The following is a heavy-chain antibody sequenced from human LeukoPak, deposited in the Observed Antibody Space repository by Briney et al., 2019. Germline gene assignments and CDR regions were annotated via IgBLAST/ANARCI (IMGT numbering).Heavy chain of an antibody. CDR2: ISAYNGNT. D-gene: IGHD2-2*01. J-gene: IGHJ4*02. V-gene: IGHV1-18*01. CDR1: GYTFTSYG. Sequence: ASVKVSCKASGYTFTSYGISWVRQAPGQGLEWMGWISAYNGNTNYAQKLQGRVTMTTDTSTSTAYMELRSLRSDDTAVYYCARHGAVGSSTSDLDYWGQGTLVTVSS. CDR3: ARHGAVGSSTSDLDY.